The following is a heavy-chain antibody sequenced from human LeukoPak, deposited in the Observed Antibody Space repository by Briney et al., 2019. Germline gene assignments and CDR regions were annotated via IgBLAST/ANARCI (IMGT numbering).Heavy chain of an antibody. CDR3: ASRPTGFDWGPFDY. V-gene: IGHV3-30*02. D-gene: IGHD5-12*01. J-gene: IGHJ4*02. CDR1: GFTFNNYV. CDR2: FRYDGNHE. Sequence: GGSVRLFCAASGFTFNNYVIHWVRQPPGKGLEWVAFFRYDGNHEYYADSVKGRYTFSRDNSKNTLLLQMNSLRTEDTAVYYCASRPTGFDWGPFDYWGQGTLVTVSS.